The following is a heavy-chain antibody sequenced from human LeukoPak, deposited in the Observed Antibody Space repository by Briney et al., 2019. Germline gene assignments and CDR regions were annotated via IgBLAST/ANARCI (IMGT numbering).Heavy chain of an antibody. Sequence: SETLSLTCTVPGGSISSYYWSWIRQPPGKGLEWIGYIYSSGSTNYNPSLKSRVTISVDTSKNQFSLKLSSVIAADTAVYYCARTTEGYCSSASCFGFSYSYYMDVWGKGTTVTISS. J-gene: IGHJ6*03. CDR3: ARTTEGYCSSASCFGFSYSYYMDV. CDR2: IYSSGST. V-gene: IGHV4-59*01. D-gene: IGHD2-2*01. CDR1: GGSISSYY.